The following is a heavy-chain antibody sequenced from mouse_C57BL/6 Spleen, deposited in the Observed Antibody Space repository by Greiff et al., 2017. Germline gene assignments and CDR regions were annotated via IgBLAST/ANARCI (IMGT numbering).Heavy chain of an antibody. CDR1: GFNIKDDY. Sequence: EVQLQQSGAELVRPGASVKLSCTASGFNIKDDYMHWVKQRPEQGLEWIGWIDPENGDTEYASKFQGKATITADTSSNTAYLQLSSLTSEDTAVYYGTTAITTVVAPRYFDVWGTGTTVTVSS. D-gene: IGHD1-1*01. CDR3: TTAITTVVAPRYFDV. J-gene: IGHJ1*03. CDR2: IDPENGDT. V-gene: IGHV14-4*01.